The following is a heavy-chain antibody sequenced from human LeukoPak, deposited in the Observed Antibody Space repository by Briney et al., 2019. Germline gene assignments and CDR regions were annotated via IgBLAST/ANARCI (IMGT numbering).Heavy chain of an antibody. Sequence: GGSLRLSCAASGFTFSSYSMNWVRQAPGKGLEWVSSISSSSSYIYYADSVKGRFTVSRDNAKNSLYLQMNSLRAEDTAVYYCARDRGSRRYNNGYSEHWGQGTLVTVSS. CDR1: GFTFSSYS. J-gene: IGHJ4*02. V-gene: IGHV3-21*01. CDR2: ISSSSSYI. D-gene: IGHD5-18*01. CDR3: ARDRGSRRYNNGYSEH.